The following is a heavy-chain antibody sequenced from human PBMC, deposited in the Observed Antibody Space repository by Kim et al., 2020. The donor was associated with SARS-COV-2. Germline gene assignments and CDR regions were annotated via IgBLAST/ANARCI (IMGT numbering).Heavy chain of an antibody. J-gene: IGHJ6*02. CDR1: GYTLTELS. V-gene: IGHV1-24*01. CDR2: FDPEDGET. D-gene: IGHD3-22*01. Sequence: ASVKVSCKVSGYTLTELSMHWVRQAPGKGLEWMGGFDPEDGETIYAQKFQGRVTMTEDTSTDTAYMELSSLRSEDTAVYYCATGYYDSSGYSYGMDVWGQGTTVTVSS. CDR3: ATGYYDSSGYSYGMDV.